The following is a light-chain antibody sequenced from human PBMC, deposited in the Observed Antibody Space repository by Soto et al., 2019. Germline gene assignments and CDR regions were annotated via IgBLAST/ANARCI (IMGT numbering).Light chain of an antibody. CDR3: QQYDNWPWT. Sequence: EIVMTQSPATLSVSPGGRATLSCRASQTIRGTLAWYQQKPGQAPRLLIHGASTRAPGFPARFSGSGSGTDFTLTISSLQSEDVAVYYCQQYDNWPWTFGQGTKVEIK. CDR1: QTIRGT. V-gene: IGKV3D-15*01. CDR2: GAS. J-gene: IGKJ1*01.